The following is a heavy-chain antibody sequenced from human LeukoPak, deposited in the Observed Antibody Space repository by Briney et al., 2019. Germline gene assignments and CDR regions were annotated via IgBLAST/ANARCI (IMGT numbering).Heavy chain of an antibody. D-gene: IGHD3-16*02. CDR1: GFTFSSYS. V-gene: IGHV3-48*02. CDR2: ISSSSSTI. J-gene: IGHJ4*02. Sequence: GGSLRLSCAASGFTFSSYSMNWVSQAPGKGLEWVSYISSSSSTIYYADSVKGRFTISRDNAKNSLYLQMNSLRDEDTAVYYCARDRDDYVWGSYRSLDYWGQGTLVTVSS. CDR3: ARDRDDYVWGSYRSLDY.